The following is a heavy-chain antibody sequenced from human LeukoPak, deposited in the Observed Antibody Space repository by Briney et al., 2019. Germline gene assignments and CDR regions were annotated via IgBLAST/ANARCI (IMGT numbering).Heavy chain of an antibody. CDR1: GYSFTSYW. D-gene: IGHD3-22*01. CDR2: IRSKANNYAT. CDR3: TRLLPDYYDSSVNFDY. J-gene: IGHJ4*02. Sequence: LGESLKISCKGSGYSFTSYWIGWVRQMPGKGLEWIGRIRSKANNYATAYAASVKGRFTISRDDSKNTAYLQMNSLKTEDTAVYYCTRLLPDYYDSSVNFDYWGQGTLVTVSS. V-gene: IGHV3-73*01.